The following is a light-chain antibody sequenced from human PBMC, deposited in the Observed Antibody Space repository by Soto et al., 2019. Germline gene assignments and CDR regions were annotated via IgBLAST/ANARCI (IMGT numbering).Light chain of an antibody. J-gene: IGLJ2*01. V-gene: IGLV2-14*03. CDR1: SSDVGTYSF. CDR2: DVS. CDR3: SSYTSSTVV. Sequence: QSALTQPASVSGSPGQSIAISCTGISSDVGTYSFVSWYQHHPGKAPKLMIYDVSNRPLGVSSRFSGSKSDNTASLTISGLQAEDEADYYCSSYTSSTVVFGGGTKVTVL.